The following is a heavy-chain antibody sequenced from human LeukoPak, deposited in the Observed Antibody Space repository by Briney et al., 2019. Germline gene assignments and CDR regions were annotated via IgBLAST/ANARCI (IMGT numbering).Heavy chain of an antibody. J-gene: IGHJ3*02. CDR3: ARGGYNWNDESAFDI. D-gene: IGHD1-1*01. CDR2: IYSGGST. Sequence: GGSLRLSCAASGFTVSSNYMSWVRQAPGKGLEWVSVIYSGGSTYYADSVKGRFTISRDNSKDTLYLQMNSLRAEDTAVYYCARGGYNWNDESAFDIWGQGTMVTDSS. V-gene: IGHV3-66*02. CDR1: GFTVSSNY.